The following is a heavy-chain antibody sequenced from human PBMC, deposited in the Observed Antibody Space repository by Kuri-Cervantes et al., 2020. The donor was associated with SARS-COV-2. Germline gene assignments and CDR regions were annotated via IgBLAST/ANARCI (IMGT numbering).Heavy chain of an antibody. CDR3: ARGVVPAALFDY. V-gene: IGHV3-21*05. Sequence: GGSLRLSCAASGFTFSSYEMNWVRQAPGKGLEWVSYISSSSSYIYYADSVKGRFTISRDNAKNSLYLQMNSLRAEDTAVYYCARGVVPAALFDYWGQGTPVTVSS. CDR1: GFTFSSYE. CDR2: ISSSSSYI. D-gene: IGHD2-2*01. J-gene: IGHJ4*02.